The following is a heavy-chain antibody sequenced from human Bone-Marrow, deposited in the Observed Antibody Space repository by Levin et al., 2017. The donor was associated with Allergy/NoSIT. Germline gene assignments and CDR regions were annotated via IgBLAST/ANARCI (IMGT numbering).Heavy chain of an antibody. CDR3: ARGSRSSGYYSFDH. D-gene: IGHD3-22*01. Sequence: PGGSLRLSCAASGFTFSREWMHWVRQVPGEGLVWVSRITADGSGTTYADLVEGRFTISRDNAKDTLYLQMNSLRVEDTAVYYCARGSRSSGYYSFDHWGQGSLVTVSS. CDR2: ITADGSGT. J-gene: IGHJ4*02. V-gene: IGHV3-74*03. CDR1: GFTFSREW.